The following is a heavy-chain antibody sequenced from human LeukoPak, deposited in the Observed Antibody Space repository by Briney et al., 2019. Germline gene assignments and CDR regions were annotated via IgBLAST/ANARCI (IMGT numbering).Heavy chain of an antibody. Sequence: GGSLRLSCAASGFTFSGSWMHWVRHAPGKGLVWVSRINTDGSRTDDAASVKGRFTTSRDNTENTVYLQMNSLSVEDTAVYYCTRSTTGYDGYWGQGTLVTVSS. V-gene: IGHV3-74*01. CDR1: GFTFSGSW. J-gene: IGHJ4*02. CDR3: TRSTTGYDGY. D-gene: IGHD5-12*01. CDR2: INTDGSRT.